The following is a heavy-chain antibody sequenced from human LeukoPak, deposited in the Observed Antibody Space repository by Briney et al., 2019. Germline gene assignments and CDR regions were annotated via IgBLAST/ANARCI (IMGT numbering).Heavy chain of an antibody. J-gene: IGHJ6*03. CDR3: ARVGSSSWYNYYYYYMDV. V-gene: IGHV4-61*02. Sequence: PSQTLSLTCTVSGGSISSGSYYWSWIRQPAGKGLEWIGRIYTSGSTNYNPSLKSRVTISVDTSKNQFSLNLSSVTAADTAVYYCARVGSSSWYNYYYYYMDVWGKGTTVTVSS. CDR1: GGSISSGSYY. CDR2: IYTSGST. D-gene: IGHD6-13*01.